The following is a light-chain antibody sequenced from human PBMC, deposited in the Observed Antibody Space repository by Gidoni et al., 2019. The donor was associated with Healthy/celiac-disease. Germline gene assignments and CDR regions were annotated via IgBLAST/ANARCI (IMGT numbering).Light chain of an antibody. J-gene: IGKJ2*01. CDR2: GAS. Sequence: EIVSTKSPGNLSLSPGDRATLSCRASQSVSSSYLALYQQKPGQAPRLLIYGASSGATGIPDRFSGSGSGTDFTLTISRLEPEDFAVYYYQLYGTFGQGTKLEIK. CDR1: QSVSSSY. CDR3: QLYGT. V-gene: IGKV3-20*01.